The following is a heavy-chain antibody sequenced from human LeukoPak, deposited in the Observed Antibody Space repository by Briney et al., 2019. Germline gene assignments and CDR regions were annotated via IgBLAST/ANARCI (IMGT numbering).Heavy chain of an antibody. V-gene: IGHV3-23*01. CDR2: ISGSGGST. D-gene: IGHD2-15*01. J-gene: IGHJ4*02. CDR1: GFTFSSYA. CDR3: AKRYCSGGSCYPNY. Sequence: GGSLRLSCAASGFTFSSYAMSWVRQAPGKGLEWVSAISGSGGSTYYADSVKGWFAISRDNSKNTLYLQMNSLRAEDTAVYYCAKRYCSGGSCYPNYWGQGTLVTVSS.